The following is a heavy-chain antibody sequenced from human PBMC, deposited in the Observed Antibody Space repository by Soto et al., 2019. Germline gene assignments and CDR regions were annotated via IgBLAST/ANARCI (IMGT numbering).Heavy chain of an antibody. V-gene: IGHV3-11*06. D-gene: IGHD2-15*01. J-gene: IGHJ5*02. CDR1: GFTFSDFY. Sequence: VGSLRLSCAASGFTFSDFYMSWIRQAPGKGLEWISYISGSSGYTNYADSVKGRFTISRDNAKNSLFLQMNSLRAEDTAGYYCAIDSVYDGGKKFDPWCQGTLVIVSS. CDR3: AIDSVYDGGKKFDP. CDR2: ISGSSGYT.